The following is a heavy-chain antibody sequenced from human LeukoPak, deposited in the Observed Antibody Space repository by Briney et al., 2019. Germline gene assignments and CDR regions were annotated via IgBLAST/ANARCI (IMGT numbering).Heavy chain of an antibody. CDR2: INPNSGVT. D-gene: IGHD6-19*01. J-gene: IGHJ4*02. CDR3: ARDGGGISVTEGLDY. V-gene: IGHV1-2*02. Sequence: ASVTVSCKTSGYTFTGYYIHWVRQAPGQGLEWMGWINPNSGVTNYAQKFQGRVTMTRDTSIRTAYMELSRLRSDDTAVYYCARDGGGISVTEGLDYWGQGTLVTVSS. CDR1: GYTFTGYY.